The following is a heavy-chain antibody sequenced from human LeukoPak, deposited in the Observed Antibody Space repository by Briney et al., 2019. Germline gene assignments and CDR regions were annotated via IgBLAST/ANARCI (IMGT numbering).Heavy chain of an antibody. Sequence: PSETLSLTCTVSGGSISSYYWSWIPQPPGKGLEWIGYIYYSGSTNYNPSLKSRVTISVDTSKNQFSLKLSSVTAADTAVYYCARITMMAPPPYYYYMDVWGKGTTVTISS. D-gene: IGHD3-22*01. CDR2: IYYSGST. CDR3: ARITMMAPPPYYYYMDV. J-gene: IGHJ6*03. V-gene: IGHV4-59*01. CDR1: GGSISSYY.